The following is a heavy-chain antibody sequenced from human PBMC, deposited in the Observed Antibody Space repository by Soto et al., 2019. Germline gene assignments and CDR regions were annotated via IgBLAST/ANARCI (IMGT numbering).Heavy chain of an antibody. Sequence: QVQLRESGPGLVRPSETLSLPCTVSGGSITGYYWSWIRQPPGKGLEWIGYIYDSGTTTYNAALKSRVTMSADTSKNHFSLNLRSVTAADTAVYYCARGNYGEEGYFFDFWGQGLLVAVAS. CDR3: ARGNYGEEGYFFDF. CDR1: GGSITGYY. J-gene: IGHJ4*02. CDR2: IYDSGTT. D-gene: IGHD4-17*01. V-gene: IGHV4-59*08.